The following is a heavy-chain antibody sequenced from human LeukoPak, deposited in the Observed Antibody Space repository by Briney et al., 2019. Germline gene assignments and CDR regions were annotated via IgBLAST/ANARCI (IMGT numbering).Heavy chain of an antibody. CDR2: IYYGGST. J-gene: IGHJ4*02. Sequence: SETLSLTCSVSGDSINSNYWSWMRQPPGKGLEWIGYIYYGGSTNYNPSLKSRVSMSVDTSKNQFSLNLSSVTAADTAVYHCARLLAGCPGGRCRAHFDCWGQGTLVTVSS. D-gene: IGHD2-15*01. CDR1: GDSINSNY. CDR3: ARLLAGCPGGRCRAHFDC. V-gene: IGHV4-59*01.